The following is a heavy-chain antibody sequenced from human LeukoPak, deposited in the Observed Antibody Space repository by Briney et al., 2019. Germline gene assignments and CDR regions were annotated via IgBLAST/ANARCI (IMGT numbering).Heavy chain of an antibody. J-gene: IGHJ4*02. Sequence: PGGSLRLSCAASGFIFSSYWMSCVRQAPGKGLEWVANIKQDGSEKYYVDSVKGRFTISRDNAKNSLYLQMNSLRAEDTAVYYCARDRYYYDSSGPRFDYWGQGTLVTVSS. D-gene: IGHD3-22*01. CDR3: ARDRYYYDSSGPRFDY. CDR1: GFIFSSYW. CDR2: IKQDGSEK. V-gene: IGHV3-7*01.